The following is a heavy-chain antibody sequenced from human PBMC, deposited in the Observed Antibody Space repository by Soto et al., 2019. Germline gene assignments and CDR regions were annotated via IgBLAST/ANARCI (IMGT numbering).Heavy chain of an antibody. CDR1: GGSFSGYY. J-gene: IGHJ5*02. CDR2: INHSGST. CDR3: ARVHELLGVPASTNWFDP. Sequence: QVQLQQWGAGLLKPSETLSLTCAVYGGSFSGYYWSWIRQPPGKGLEWIGEINHSGSTNYNPSLMSRVTISVDTSKNQFSLKLSSVTAADTAVYYCARVHELLGVPASTNWFDPWGQGTLVTVSS. V-gene: IGHV4-34*01. D-gene: IGHD2-2*01.